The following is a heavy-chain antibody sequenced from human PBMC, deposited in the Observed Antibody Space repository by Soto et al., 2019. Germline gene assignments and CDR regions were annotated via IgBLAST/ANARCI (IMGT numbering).Heavy chain of an antibody. J-gene: IGHJ4*02. CDR3: ARSYYYDSSGYYSY. V-gene: IGHV1-69*13. D-gene: IGHD3-22*01. CDR1: GGTFSSYA. CDR2: IIPIFGTA. Sequence: ASVKVSCKASGGTFSSYAISWVRQAPGQGLEWMGGIIPIFGTANYAQKFQGRVTITADESTSTAYMELSSLRSEDTAVYYCARSYYYDSSGYYSYRRQGTLVTVSS.